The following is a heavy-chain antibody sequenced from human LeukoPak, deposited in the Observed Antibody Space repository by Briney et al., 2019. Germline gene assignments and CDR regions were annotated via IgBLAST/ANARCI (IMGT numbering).Heavy chain of an antibody. CDR3: ARGRIPTDY. D-gene: IGHD2/OR15-2a*01. V-gene: IGHV4-59*01. CDR2: IYYSGST. CDR1: GGSISSYY. J-gene: IGHJ4*02. Sequence: SETLSLTCTVSGGSISSYYWSWIRQPPGKGLEWIGYIYYSGSTNFNPSLKSRVTTSVDTSKNQFSLKLRSVTAADTAVYYCARGRIPTDYWGQGTLVTVSS.